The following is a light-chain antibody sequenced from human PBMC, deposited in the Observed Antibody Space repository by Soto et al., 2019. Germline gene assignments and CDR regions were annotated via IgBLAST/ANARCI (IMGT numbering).Light chain of an antibody. CDR3: AAWDDSLNGRGV. CDR1: SSNIGSNT. V-gene: IGLV1-44*01. CDR2: TNN. J-gene: IGLJ2*01. Sequence: QSVLTQPPSASGTPGQRVTISCAGSSSNIGSNTVNWYQQLPGTAPKLLIYTNNHRPSGVPDRFSGSKSGTSASLAISGLQSEDEGDYYCAAWDDSLNGRGVFGGGTKVTVL.